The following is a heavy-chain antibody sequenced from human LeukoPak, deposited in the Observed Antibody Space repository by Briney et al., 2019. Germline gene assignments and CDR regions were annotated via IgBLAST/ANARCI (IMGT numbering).Heavy chain of an antibody. J-gene: IGHJ6*02. CDR2: INHSGST. Sequence: NPSQTLSLTCTVSGGSISSGGYYWSWIRQPPGKGLEWIGEINHSGSTNYNPSLKSRVTISVDTSKNQFSLKLSSVTAADTAVYYCARAEFYDYGDYNYYYGMDVWGQGTTVTVSS. V-gene: IGHV4-30-2*01. D-gene: IGHD4-17*01. CDR3: ARAEFYDYGDYNYYYGMDV. CDR1: GGSISSGGYY.